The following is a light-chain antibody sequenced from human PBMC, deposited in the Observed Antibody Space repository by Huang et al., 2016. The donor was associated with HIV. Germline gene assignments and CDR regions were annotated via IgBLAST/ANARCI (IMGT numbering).Light chain of an antibody. V-gene: IGKV3-15*01. J-gene: IGKJ1*01. CDR2: DAS. CDR3: QQYSNWPPWT. Sequence: TQSPATLSVSPGERAILSCRASQSITVNLAWYQQRPGQPPRLLIDDASTRATGIPARFRGCGSGTEFTLFINSVQSEDVALYYCQQYSNWPPWTFGQGTTVDI. CDR1: QSITVN.